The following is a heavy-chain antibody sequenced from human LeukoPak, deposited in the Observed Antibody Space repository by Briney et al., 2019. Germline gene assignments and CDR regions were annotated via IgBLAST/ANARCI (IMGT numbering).Heavy chain of an antibody. J-gene: IGHJ4*02. CDR1: GGPISSSSYY. Sequence: SETLSLTCTVSGGPISSSSYYWGWIRQPPGKGLEWIGSIYYSGSTYYNPSLKSRVTISVDTSKNQFSLRLSSVTAADTAVYYCARGGRSFVYYFDFWGQGALITVTS. D-gene: IGHD1-26*01. CDR3: ARGGRSFVYYFDF. V-gene: IGHV4-39*07. CDR2: IYYSGST.